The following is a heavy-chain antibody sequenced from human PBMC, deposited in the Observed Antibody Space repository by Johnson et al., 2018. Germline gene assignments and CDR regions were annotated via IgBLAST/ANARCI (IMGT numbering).Heavy chain of an antibody. V-gene: IGHV1-69*09. CDR2: IIPILGIA. D-gene: IGHD6-13*01. J-gene: IGHJ6*03. CDR1: GGTFSSYT. Sequence: QVQLQESGAEVKKPGSSVKVSCKASGGTFSSYTISWVRQSPGQGLEWMGRIIPILGIANYAQKFQGRVTINEDKSTSTAYMELSRLRSEDTAVYYCAGGGRAAAVGELVDYYYYMDVWGKGTTVTVSS. CDR3: AGGGRAAAVGELVDYYYYMDV.